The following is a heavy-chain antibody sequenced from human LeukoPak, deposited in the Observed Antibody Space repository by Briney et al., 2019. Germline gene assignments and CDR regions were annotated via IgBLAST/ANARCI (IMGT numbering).Heavy chain of an antibody. D-gene: IGHD1-26*01. J-gene: IGHJ4*02. CDR1: GFTVSSNY. CDR3: ARESYGDY. Sequence: GGSLRLSCAASGFTVSSNYMSWVRQAPGKGLEWVSVIYNSGSTYYADSVKGRFTITRDNSKNTLYLQMNSLRAEDTAVYYCARESYGDYWGQGTLVTVSS. V-gene: IGHV3-53*01. CDR2: IYNSGST.